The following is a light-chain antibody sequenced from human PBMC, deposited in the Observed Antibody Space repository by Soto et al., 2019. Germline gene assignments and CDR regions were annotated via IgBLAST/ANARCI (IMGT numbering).Light chain of an antibody. V-gene: IGKV1-33*01. CDR1: QNITNN. J-gene: IGKJ5*01. CDR3: QQYYGLPPLT. Sequence: DIHITQSKSSLSAAIGERVTITFQASQNITNNLSWYQQKPGKAPNLLIYHASKLAKGVTSRFSGSGSGTDFSFIITSLQREDLATYYCQQYYGLPPLTFGQGTRLEI. CDR2: HAS.